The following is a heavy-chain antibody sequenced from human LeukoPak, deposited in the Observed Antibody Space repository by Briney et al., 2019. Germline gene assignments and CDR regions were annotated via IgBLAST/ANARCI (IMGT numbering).Heavy chain of an antibody. CDR3: ACSRTFDY. V-gene: IGHV3-74*01. Sequence: GGSLRLSCAASGFTVSSNYMSWVRQAPGKGLVWVSRINSDGSSTSYADSVKGRFTISRDNAKNTLYLQMNSLRAEDTAVYYCACSRTFDYWGQGTLVTVSS. J-gene: IGHJ4*02. D-gene: IGHD3-10*02. CDR2: INSDGSST. CDR1: GFTVSSNY.